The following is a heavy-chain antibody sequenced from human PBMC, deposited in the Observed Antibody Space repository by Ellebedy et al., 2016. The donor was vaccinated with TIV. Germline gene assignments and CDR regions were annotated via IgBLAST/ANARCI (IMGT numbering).Heavy chain of an antibody. CDR3: AKDLLAVRGYYFDY. J-gene: IGHJ4*02. D-gene: IGHD6-6*01. Sequence: GESLKISCAASGFTFSSYAMSWVRQDPGKGLEWVSAINGSGGSTYYADSVKGRFTISRDNSKNTLYLQRSSLRAEDTAVYYCAKDLLAVRGYYFDYWGQGTLVTVSS. CDR1: GFTFSSYA. CDR2: INGSGGST. V-gene: IGHV3-23*01.